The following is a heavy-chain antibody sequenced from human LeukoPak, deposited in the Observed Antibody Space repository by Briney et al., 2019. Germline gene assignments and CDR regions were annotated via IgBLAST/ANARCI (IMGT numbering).Heavy chain of an antibody. Sequence: GGSLRLSCAASGFTFSSYSMNWVRQAPGKGLEWVSSISSSSSYIYYADSVKGRFTISRDNAKNSLYLQMNSLRAEDTAVYYCARGTTLVVPAATLDYWGQGTLVTVSS. J-gene: IGHJ4*02. CDR1: GFTFSSYS. V-gene: IGHV3-21*01. D-gene: IGHD2-2*01. CDR3: ARGTTLVVPAATLDY. CDR2: ISSSSSYI.